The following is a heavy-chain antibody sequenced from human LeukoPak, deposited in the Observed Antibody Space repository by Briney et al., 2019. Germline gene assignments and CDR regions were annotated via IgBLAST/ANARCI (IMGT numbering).Heavy chain of an antibody. J-gene: IGHJ4*02. D-gene: IGHD3-3*01. Sequence: ASVKVSCKASGYSFISYGISWVRQAPGQGLEWMGWISGHNGQTSCAQKLQGRVTMTTETSTSTVYMELRSLRSDDTAVYYCARWGPDFWSDYYPFDYWGQGTLVIASS. CDR3: ARWGPDFWSDYYPFDY. CDR2: ISGHNGQT. CDR1: GYSFISYG. V-gene: IGHV1-18*01.